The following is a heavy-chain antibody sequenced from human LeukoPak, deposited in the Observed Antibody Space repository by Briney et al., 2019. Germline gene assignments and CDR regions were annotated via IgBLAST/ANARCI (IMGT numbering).Heavy chain of an antibody. CDR1: GITLSNYG. D-gene: IGHD3-10*01. CDR3: AKRGVVIRVVLVGFHKEAYYFDS. J-gene: IGHJ4*02. CDR2: ISGSGGRT. V-gene: IGHV3-23*01. Sequence: PGGSLRLSRAVSGITLSNYGMSWVRQAPGKGLEWVAGISGSGGRTNYADSVKGRFTISRDSPKNTLYLQMNSLRAEDTAVYFCAKRGVVIRVVLVGFHKEAYYFDSWGQGALVTVSS.